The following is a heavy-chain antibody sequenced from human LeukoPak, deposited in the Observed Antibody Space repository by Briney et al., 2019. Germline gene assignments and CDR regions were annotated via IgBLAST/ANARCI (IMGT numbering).Heavy chain of an antibody. J-gene: IGHJ5*02. D-gene: IGHD3-9*01. Sequence: PGGSLRLSCVVSGFTFSSYWMNWVRQAPGKGLEWVANIHEDGSDEYYVDSVKGRFTISRDNAKNSLYLQMNSLRAEDTAVYYCARKENILTGYYDHWGQGTLVTVSS. CDR3: ARKENILTGYYDH. V-gene: IGHV3-7*02. CDR2: IHEDGSDE. CDR1: GFTFSSYW.